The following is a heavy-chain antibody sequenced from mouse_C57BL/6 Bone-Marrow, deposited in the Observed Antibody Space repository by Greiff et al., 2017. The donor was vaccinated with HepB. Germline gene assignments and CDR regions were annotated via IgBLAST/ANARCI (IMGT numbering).Heavy chain of an antibody. D-gene: IGHD1-1*01. Sequence: QVQLQQPGAELVKPGASVKLSCKASGYTFTSYWMHWVKQRPGQGLEWIGMIHPNSGSTNYNEKFKSKATLTVDKSSSTAYMQLSSLTSEDSAVYYCAGGDYYGSSSPFDDWGQGTTLTVSS. CDR3: AGGDYYGSSSPFDD. CDR2: IHPNSGST. CDR1: GYTFTSYW. J-gene: IGHJ2*01. V-gene: IGHV1-64*01.